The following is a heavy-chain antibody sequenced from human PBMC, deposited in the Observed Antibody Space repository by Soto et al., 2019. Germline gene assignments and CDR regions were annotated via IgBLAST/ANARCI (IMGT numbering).Heavy chain of an antibody. Sequence: PGGSLRLSCAASGFTFSNYWMSWVRQAPGKGLEWVANIKENGGEKYYVDSVKGRFTISRDNAKNSLYLQMNSLRAEDTAVYFCARVRPYYFDYWGLGILVTVSS. CDR3: ARVRPYYFDY. V-gene: IGHV3-7*01. J-gene: IGHJ4*02. CDR1: GFTFSNYW. CDR2: IKENGGEK.